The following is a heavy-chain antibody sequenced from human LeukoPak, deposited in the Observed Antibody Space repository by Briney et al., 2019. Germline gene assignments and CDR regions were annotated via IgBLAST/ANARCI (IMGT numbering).Heavy chain of an antibody. CDR1: GFTLCSYS. CDR3: AKAGLLWFREYFMDV. J-gene: IGHJ6*03. D-gene: IGHD3-10*01. Sequence: WGSPRPSRAGSGFTLCSYSISLVRPAPGKGGGWGSALSGSGGSTYYADSVKGRFTISRDNSKNTLYLQMNSLRAEDTAVYYCAKAGLLWFREYFMDVWGKGTTVTVSS. CDR2: LSGSGGST. V-gene: IGHV3-23*01.